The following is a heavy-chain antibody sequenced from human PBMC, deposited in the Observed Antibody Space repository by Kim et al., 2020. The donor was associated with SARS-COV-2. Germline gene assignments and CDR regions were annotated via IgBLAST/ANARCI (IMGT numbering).Heavy chain of an antibody. D-gene: IGHD2-15*01. CDR3: ARNGYCSGGSCYSDYYYGMDV. V-gene: IGHV3-11*01. CDR1: GFTFSDYY. J-gene: IGHJ6*02. Sequence: GGSLRLSCAASGFTFSDYYMSWIRQAPGKGLEWVSYISSSGSTIYYADSVKGRFTISRDNAKNSLYLQMNSLRAEDTAVYYCARNGYCSGGSCYSDYYYGMDVWGQGTTVTVSS. CDR2: ISSSGSTI.